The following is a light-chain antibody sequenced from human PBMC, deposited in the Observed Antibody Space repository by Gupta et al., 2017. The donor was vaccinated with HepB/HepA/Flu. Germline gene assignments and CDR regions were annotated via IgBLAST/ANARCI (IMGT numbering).Light chain of an antibody. CDR3: SSYRGSDTFVV. CDR2: EVN. V-gene: IGLV2-23*02. J-gene: IGLJ2*01. Sequence: QSALTQHASVSGSPGQSITIYCTGTSSDIGTYDLFSWYQQPPVKAPKIMIYEVNKRPSGVSDRFSGSNSGNTASLTTSWLQAEDEADYYCSSYRGSDTFVVFGGGTRLTVL. CDR1: SSDIGTYDL.